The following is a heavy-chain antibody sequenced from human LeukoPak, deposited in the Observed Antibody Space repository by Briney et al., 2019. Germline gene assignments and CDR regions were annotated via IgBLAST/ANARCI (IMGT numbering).Heavy chain of an antibody. V-gene: IGHV4-39*07. D-gene: IGHD4-17*01. CDR3: AKGQRFYGEYYFDY. CDR1: GGSISGTNYY. Sequence: SETLSLTCSVSGGSISGTNYYWAWIRQPPEKGLEWIGTIYYSGSTYYNVSLKSRVTISVDTSKNQFSLKLSSVTAADTAVYYCAKGQRFYGEYYFDYWGQGTLVTVSS. CDR2: IYYSGST. J-gene: IGHJ4*02.